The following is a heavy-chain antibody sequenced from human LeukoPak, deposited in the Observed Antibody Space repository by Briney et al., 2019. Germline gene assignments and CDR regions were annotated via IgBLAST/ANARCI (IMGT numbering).Heavy chain of an antibody. Sequence: GGSLRLSCAASGFTFNTYWMHWVRQAPGKGLVWVSHVKSDGSSTSYADSVKGRFTISRDNAKNTLFLQMNSLRADDTAVYYCARDRGYTQDYWGQGTLVTVSS. V-gene: IGHV3-74*01. D-gene: IGHD5-12*01. CDR3: ARDRGYTQDY. CDR1: GFTFNTYW. CDR2: VKSDGSST. J-gene: IGHJ4*02.